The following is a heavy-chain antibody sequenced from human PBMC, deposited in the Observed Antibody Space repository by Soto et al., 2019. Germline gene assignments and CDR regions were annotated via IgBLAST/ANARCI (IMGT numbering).Heavy chain of an antibody. J-gene: IGHJ3*02. CDR2: IRSGDTTI. CDR3: ARDLNSDAFDI. D-gene: IGHD1-7*01. V-gene: IGHV3-48*02. CDR1: GFTFITPS. Sequence: XVSLRLSCVASGFTFITPSMNWFRQAPGKGLEWVSYIRSGDTTIYYTDSVKGRFTISRDHAKNSLYLETNGLRDEDTAVYYCARDLNSDAFDIWGQGTMVTVSS.